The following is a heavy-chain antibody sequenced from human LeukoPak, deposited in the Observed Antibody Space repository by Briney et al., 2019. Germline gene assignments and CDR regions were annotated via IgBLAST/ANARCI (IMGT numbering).Heavy chain of an antibody. CDR3: ARVGRIQYFDC. CDR1: EFTFSSYE. Sequence: GGPLRLSCSASEFTFSSYEMNWVRQAPGKGLEWVSYISGGGDTTLYADSVKGRFTTSRDNAKNSLYLQLTSLRAEDTAVYYCARVGRIQYFDCWGQGALLTVSS. D-gene: IGHD5-18*01. CDR2: ISGGGDTT. J-gene: IGHJ4*02. V-gene: IGHV3-48*03.